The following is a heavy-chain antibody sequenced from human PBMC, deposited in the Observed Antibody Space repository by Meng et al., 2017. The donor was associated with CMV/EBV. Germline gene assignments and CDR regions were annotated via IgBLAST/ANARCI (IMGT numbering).Heavy chain of an antibody. Sequence: LSCGASGVTFSAYWMTWVRQAPGKGLEWVANIKYDGSEKSYVDYVKGRFTISRDNAMNSMFLLMSTLRAEDTAVYYCATTERNSYTYWGQGTLVTVSS. CDR3: ATTERNSYTY. CDR2: IKYDGSEK. V-gene: IGHV3-7*03. D-gene: IGHD5-18*01. CDR1: GVTFSAYW. J-gene: IGHJ4*02.